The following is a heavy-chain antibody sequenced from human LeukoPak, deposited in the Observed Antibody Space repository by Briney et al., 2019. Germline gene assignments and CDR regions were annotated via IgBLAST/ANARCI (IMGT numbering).Heavy chain of an antibody. J-gene: IGHJ5*02. CDR3: ARERGPFDP. Sequence: PGGSLRLSCVASGFTFSSYAMNWVRQAPGKGLEWVSGFSDTGGSAYYVDSVKGRFTISRDNAKNSLYLQMNSLRAEDTAVYYCARERGPFDPWGQGTLVTVSS. CDR1: GFTFSSYA. CDR2: FSDTGGSA. V-gene: IGHV3-23*01. D-gene: IGHD1-1*01.